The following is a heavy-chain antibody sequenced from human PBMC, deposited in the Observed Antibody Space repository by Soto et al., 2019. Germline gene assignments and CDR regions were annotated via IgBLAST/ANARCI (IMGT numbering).Heavy chain of an antibody. CDR1: GGSFSGYY. CDR3: ARAKYDYVWGSYRPAFDY. Sequence: PSETLSLTSAVYGGSFSGYYWSWIRQPPGKGLEWIGEINHSGSTNYNPSLKSRVTISVDTSKNQFSLKLSSVTAADTAVYYCARAKYDYVWGSYRPAFDYWGQGTLVTVSS. J-gene: IGHJ4*02. D-gene: IGHD3-16*02. CDR2: INHSGST. V-gene: IGHV4-34*01.